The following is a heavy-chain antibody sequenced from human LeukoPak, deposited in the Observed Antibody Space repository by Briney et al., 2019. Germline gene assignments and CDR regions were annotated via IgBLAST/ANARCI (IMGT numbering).Heavy chain of an antibody. J-gene: IGHJ3*02. D-gene: IGHD3-10*01. CDR2: INVITGYI. CDR1: GFSLANYN. Sequence: GGSLRLSCAASGFSLANYNMNWVRQAPGEGLEWVAYINVITGYIYYADSLKGRFTISRDNAKKSLFLEMNSLRVEDTAVYYCARDRTGSSSVDDAFDIWGQGIMVTVSS. CDR3: ARDRTGSSSVDDAFDI. V-gene: IGHV3-21*01.